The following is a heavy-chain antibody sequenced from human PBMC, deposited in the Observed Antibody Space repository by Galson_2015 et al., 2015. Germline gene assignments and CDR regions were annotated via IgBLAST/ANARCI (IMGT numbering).Heavy chain of an antibody. Sequence: SVKVSCKASGGTFSSYAISWVRQAPGHGLEWMGGIIPIFGTANYAQKFQGRVTITADESTSTAYMELSSLRSEDTAVDYCARANPGARVGDYYDSSGCFQHWGQGTLVTVSS. CDR2: IIPIFGTA. CDR1: GGTFSSYA. J-gene: IGHJ1*01. D-gene: IGHD3-22*01. V-gene: IGHV1-69*13. CDR3: ARANPGARVGDYYDSSGCFQH.